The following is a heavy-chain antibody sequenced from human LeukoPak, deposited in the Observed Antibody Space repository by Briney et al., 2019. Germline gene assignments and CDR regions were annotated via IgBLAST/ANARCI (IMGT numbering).Heavy chain of an antibody. J-gene: IGHJ4*02. Sequence: ASVKVSFKASGYTFTTYGVTWVRQAPGQGLEWMGWISAHNGNTNYAQKFQGRVTMTTDTSTSTAYMELRSLRSDDTAVYYCARDGGYDREYYWGQGTLVTVSS. CDR3: ARDGGYDREYY. D-gene: IGHD5-12*01. CDR2: ISAHNGNT. CDR1: GYTFTTYG. V-gene: IGHV1-18*01.